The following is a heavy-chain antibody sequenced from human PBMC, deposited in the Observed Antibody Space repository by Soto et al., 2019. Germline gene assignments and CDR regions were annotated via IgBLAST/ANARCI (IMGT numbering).Heavy chain of an antibody. CDR1: GFTFSSYG. Sequence: GGSLRLSCAASGFTFSSYGMHWVRQAPGKGLEWVAVISYDGSSKYYADSVKGRFTISRDNSKNTLYLQMNSLRAEDTAVYYCAKGSSSGLLYYFDYWGQGTLVTVSS. CDR3: AKGSSSGLLYYFDY. J-gene: IGHJ4*02. D-gene: IGHD6-19*01. V-gene: IGHV3-30*18. CDR2: ISYDGSSK.